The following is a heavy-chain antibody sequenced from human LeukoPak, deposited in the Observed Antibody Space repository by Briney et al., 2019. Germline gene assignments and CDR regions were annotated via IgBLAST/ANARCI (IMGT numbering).Heavy chain of an antibody. V-gene: IGHV3-74*03. D-gene: IGHD2-2*01. CDR2: INSDGNNI. J-gene: IGHJ4*02. CDR3: GRDFSSSCSLDY. Sequence: PGGSLRLSCAASGFGIGSYWMRWVRQAPGKGLVWVARINSDGNNIAYADSVKGRFTISRDNAKNTVYLQMNSLRAEDTAVYFCGRDFSSSCSLDYWGQGSLVTVSS. CDR1: GFGIGSYW.